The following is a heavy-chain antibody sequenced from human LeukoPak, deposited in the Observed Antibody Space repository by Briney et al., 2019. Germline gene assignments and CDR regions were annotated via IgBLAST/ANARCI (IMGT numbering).Heavy chain of an antibody. Sequence: PGGSLRLSCATSGFTFNLAWMRWVRQATGKGLEWVGRIKRNTQGATTDYAAAVKGIFTISRDDSKNTLYLQMNSLEIEDTGVYYCTTLPGYESYWGQGTLVTVSS. J-gene: IGHJ4*02. D-gene: IGHD2-15*01. CDR1: GFTFNLAW. CDR3: TTLPGYESY. CDR2: IKRNTQGATT. V-gene: IGHV3-15*01.